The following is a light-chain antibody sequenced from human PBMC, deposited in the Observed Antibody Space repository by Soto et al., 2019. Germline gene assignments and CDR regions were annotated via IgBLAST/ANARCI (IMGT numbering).Light chain of an antibody. CDR3: QQYGGSPLYT. CDR1: QSISTTY. V-gene: IGKV3-20*01. J-gene: IGKJ2*01. CDR2: AAS. Sequence: EVVLTQSPATLSLSPGERATLSCRASQSISTTYLAWYRQKPGQAPRLLIHAASIRAAGIPDRFSGSGSGTNFTLTIIRLEPEDFAVYYCQQYGGSPLYTFGQGTKLEIK.